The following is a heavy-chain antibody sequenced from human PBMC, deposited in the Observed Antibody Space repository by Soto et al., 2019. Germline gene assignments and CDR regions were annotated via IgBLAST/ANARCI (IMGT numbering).Heavy chain of an antibody. J-gene: IGHJ4*02. CDR3: ARARDGYNFLYEPT. Sequence: PGGSLRLSCVASGFTVCNNYMSWVRQAPGKGLEWVSVSYSGGSTDYADSVKGRFTISRDNSKNTLYLQMNSLRADDTAVYYCARARDGYNFLYEPTWGQGTLVTVSS. CDR1: GFTVCNNY. V-gene: IGHV3-53*01. CDR2: SYSGGST. D-gene: IGHD5-12*01.